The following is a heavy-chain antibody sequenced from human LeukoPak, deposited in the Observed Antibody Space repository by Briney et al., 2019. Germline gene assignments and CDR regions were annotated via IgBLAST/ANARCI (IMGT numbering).Heavy chain of an antibody. J-gene: IGHJ4*01. CDR1: GFTISVSEFNINDSY. D-gene: IGHD2-8*01. CDR3: STDPRLLMY. V-gene: IGHV3-11*01. CDR2: ISGSGSDI. Sequence: PWGSLRLSGVVSGFTISVSEFNINDSYMTWIRQTPGKGLEWLAYISGSGSDIYFADSVKGRFTISRDNAKNSLYLQMNSLRPEDTALYYCSTDPRLLMYWGHGTLVTVSS.